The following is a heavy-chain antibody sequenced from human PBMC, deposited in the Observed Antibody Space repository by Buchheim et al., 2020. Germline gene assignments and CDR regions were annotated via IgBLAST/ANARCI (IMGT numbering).Heavy chain of an antibody. CDR1: GGSISSSSYY. J-gene: IGHJ4*02. V-gene: IGHV4-39*01. CDR2: IYYSGST. Sequence: QLQLQESGPGLVKPSETLSLTCTVSGGSISSSSYYWGWIRQPPGKGLEWIGSIYYSGSTYYNPSLKSRVTISVDTSKNPFSLKLSSVTAADTAVYYCASVEGEIRYYYDSSGPDYWGQGTL. CDR3: ASVEGEIRYYYDSSGPDY. D-gene: IGHD3-22*01.